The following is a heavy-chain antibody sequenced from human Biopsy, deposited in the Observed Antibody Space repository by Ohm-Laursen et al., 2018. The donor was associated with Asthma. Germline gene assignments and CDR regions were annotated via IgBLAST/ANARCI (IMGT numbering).Heavy chain of an antibody. V-gene: IGHV4-30-2*06. CDR1: GDSIDSGDYP. J-gene: IGHJ4*02. Sequence: LSLTCAVSGDSIDSGDYPWTWIRQSPGVGLEWIGYIYRNGDTYYNPTLKNRVTISIDRSKNQFSLRLRSVTAADTAVYYCARGWNCGGDCYSLDSWGQGTLVTVSS. CDR2: IYRNGDT. CDR3: ARGWNCGGDCYSLDS. D-gene: IGHD2-21*02.